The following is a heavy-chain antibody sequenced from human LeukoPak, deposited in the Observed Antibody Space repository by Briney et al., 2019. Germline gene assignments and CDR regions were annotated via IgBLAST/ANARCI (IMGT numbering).Heavy chain of an antibody. Sequence: PGGSLRLSCAASGFTFSSYGMHWVRQAPGKGLEWVSAISGSGGSTYYADSVKGRFTISRDNSKNTLYLQMNSLRAEDTAVYYCAKDEGGWYAFPFDYWGQGTLVTVSS. CDR3: AKDEGGWYAFPFDY. J-gene: IGHJ4*02. V-gene: IGHV3-23*01. D-gene: IGHD6-19*01. CDR2: ISGSGGST. CDR1: GFTFSSYG.